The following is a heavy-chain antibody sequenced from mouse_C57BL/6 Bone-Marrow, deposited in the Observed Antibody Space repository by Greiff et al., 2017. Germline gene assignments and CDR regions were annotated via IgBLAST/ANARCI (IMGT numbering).Heavy chain of an antibody. CDR3: TREIYYDYDPDY. D-gene: IGHD2-4*01. CDR1: GYTFTDYE. Sequence: QVQLKESGAELVRPGASVTLSCKASGYTFTDYEMHWVKQTPVHGLEWIGAIDPETGGTAYNQKFKGKAILTADKSSSTAYMELRSLTSEDSAVYYCTREIYYDYDPDYWGQGTTLTVSS. V-gene: IGHV1-15*01. CDR2: IDPETGGT. J-gene: IGHJ2*01.